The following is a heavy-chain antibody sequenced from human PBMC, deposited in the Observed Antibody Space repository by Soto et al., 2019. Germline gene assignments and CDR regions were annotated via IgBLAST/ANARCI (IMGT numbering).Heavy chain of an antibody. D-gene: IGHD3-22*01. J-gene: IGHJ4*02. V-gene: IGHV1-18*01. CDR1: GYTFNRYA. CDR2: ISAYNGNT. CDR3: ARLYYYDTSGYYYVEDY. Sequence: ASVKVSCKASGYTFNRYAISWVRQAPGQGLEWMGWISAYNGNTNYAQKIQGRVTMTTDTSTSTAYMELRSLRYDDTAVYYCARLYYYDTSGYYYVEDYWGQGTLVTVSS.